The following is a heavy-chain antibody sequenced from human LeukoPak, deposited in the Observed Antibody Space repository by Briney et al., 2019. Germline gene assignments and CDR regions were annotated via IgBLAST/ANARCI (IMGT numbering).Heavy chain of an antibody. V-gene: IGHV4-34*01. CDR1: GGSFSGYY. Sequence: SETLSLTCAVYGGSFSGYYWSWTRQPPGKGLEWIGEINHSGSTNYNPSLKSRVTISVDTSKNQFSLKLSSVTAADTAVYYCARAGYSYGYGYYYMDVWGKGTTVTVSS. CDR3: ARAGYSYGYGYYYMDV. D-gene: IGHD5-18*01. CDR2: INHSGST. J-gene: IGHJ6*03.